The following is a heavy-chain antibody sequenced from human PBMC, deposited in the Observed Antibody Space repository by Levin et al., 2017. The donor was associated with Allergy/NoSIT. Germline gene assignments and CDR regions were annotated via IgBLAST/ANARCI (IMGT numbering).Heavy chain of an antibody. Sequence: GESLKISCTVSGFSLSEYAMAWVRQAPGKGLEWVSEITGGGFNTYYGDSVKGRFTVSKDDSKDTLYLDLSSLRVEDTAVYFCAKKQGGTSGFSFDVWGQETMVTVSS. CDR3: AKKQGGTSGFSFDV. D-gene: IGHD2-15*01. CDR2: ITGGGFNT. J-gene: IGHJ3*01. V-gene: IGHV3-23*01. CDR1: GFSLSEYA.